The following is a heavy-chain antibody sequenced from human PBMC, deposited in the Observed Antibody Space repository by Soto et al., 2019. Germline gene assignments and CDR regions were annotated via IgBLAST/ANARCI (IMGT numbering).Heavy chain of an antibody. V-gene: IGHV6-1*01. CDR1: GDSVSSNSAA. CDR2: TYYRSKWYN. CDR3: ARDPIFNEAKPPWESDCSGGSCPTYYYYYYGMDV. Sequence: PSQTLSLTCAISGDSVSSNSAAWNWIRQSPSRGLEWLGRTYYRSKWYNDYAVSVKSRITINPDTSKNQFSLQLNSVTPEDTAVYYCARDPIFNEAKPPWESDCSGGSCPTYYYYYYGMDVWGQGTTVNVSS. J-gene: IGHJ6*01. D-gene: IGHD2-15*01.